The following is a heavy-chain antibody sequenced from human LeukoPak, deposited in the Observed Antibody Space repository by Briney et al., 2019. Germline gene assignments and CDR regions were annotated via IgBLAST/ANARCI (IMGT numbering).Heavy chain of an antibody. D-gene: IGHD6-13*01. CDR2: IYYSGST. V-gene: IGHV4-30-4*08. J-gene: IGHJ4*02. Sequence: PSETLSLTCTVSGGSISSGDNYWSWIRQPPGKGLEWIGYIYYSGSTYYNPSLKSRVTISVDTSKNQFSLKLSSMSAADTAVYYCARGDLSSSSWYNWGQGTLVTVSS. CDR1: GGSISSGDNY. CDR3: ARGDLSSSSWYN.